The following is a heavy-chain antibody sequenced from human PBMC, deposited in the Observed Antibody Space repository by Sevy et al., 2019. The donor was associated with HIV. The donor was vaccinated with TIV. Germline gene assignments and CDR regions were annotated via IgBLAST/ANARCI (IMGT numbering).Heavy chain of an antibody. CDR1: GFTFSSYW. Sequence: GGSLRLSCAASGFTFSSYWMSWVRQAPGKGLEWVATINQDGSETFYVDSVKGRFTIYRHNPRKSLYLQMNSLSAEDTAVYYCARLCYGSADYWGQGTLVTVSS. CDR3: ARLCYGSADY. J-gene: IGHJ4*02. CDR2: INQDGSET. V-gene: IGHV3-7*01. D-gene: IGHD3-10*01.